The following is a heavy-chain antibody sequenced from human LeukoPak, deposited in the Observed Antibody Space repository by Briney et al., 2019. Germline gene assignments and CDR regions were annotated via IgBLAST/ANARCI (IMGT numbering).Heavy chain of an antibody. D-gene: IGHD4-17*01. CDR3: ARLGGTTVPDNAFDI. J-gene: IGHJ3*02. CDR1: GYTFTGYY. Sequence: GASVKVSCKASGYTFTGYYMHWVRQAPGQGLEWMGWINPNSGGTNYAQKFQGRVTMTRDTSISTAYMELSRLRSDDTAVYYCARLGGTTVPDNAFDIWGQGTMVTVSS. V-gene: IGHV1-2*02. CDR2: INPNSGGT.